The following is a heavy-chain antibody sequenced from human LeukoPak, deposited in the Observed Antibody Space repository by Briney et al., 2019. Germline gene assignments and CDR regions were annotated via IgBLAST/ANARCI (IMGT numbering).Heavy chain of an antibody. J-gene: IGHJ4*02. Sequence: ASVKVSCKASGYTFIGYYMHWVRQAPGQGLEWMGRINPNSGGTNYAQKFQGRVTMTRDTSISTAYMELSRLRSDDTAVYYCARGYCSGGSCPTFFDYWGQGTLVTVSS. CDR2: INPNSGGT. CDR1: GYTFIGYY. D-gene: IGHD2-15*01. V-gene: IGHV1-2*06. CDR3: ARGYCSGGSCPTFFDY.